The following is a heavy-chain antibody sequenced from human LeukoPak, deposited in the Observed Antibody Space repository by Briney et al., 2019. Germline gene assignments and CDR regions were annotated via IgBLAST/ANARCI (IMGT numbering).Heavy chain of an antibody. V-gene: IGHV3-48*04. D-gene: IGHD3-10*01. J-gene: IGHJ5*01. CDR2: ILHNSATI. Sequence: GGSPRLSCAASGFTFSSDSMNWGRQAPGKGLEWLSYILHNSATIYYANSVKGRFTISRDNAKNSLYLQMNSLRAEDTAVYYCARAYYYGSGTYPDSWGQGTLVTVSS. CDR3: ARAYYYGSGTYPDS. CDR1: GFTFSSDS.